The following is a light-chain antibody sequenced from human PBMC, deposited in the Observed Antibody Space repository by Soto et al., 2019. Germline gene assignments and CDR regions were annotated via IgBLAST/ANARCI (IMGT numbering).Light chain of an antibody. CDR2: DAS. Sequence: EIVLTQSPATLSLSPGEGATLSCRASQSVRSYLAWYQQKPGQVPRLLIYDASNRATGVPARFSGSGSETDFSLTISSLEPEDFAVYYCQPRYSWPPLTFGGGTRVEIK. J-gene: IGKJ4*01. CDR1: QSVRSY. CDR3: QPRYSWPPLT. V-gene: IGKV3-11*01.